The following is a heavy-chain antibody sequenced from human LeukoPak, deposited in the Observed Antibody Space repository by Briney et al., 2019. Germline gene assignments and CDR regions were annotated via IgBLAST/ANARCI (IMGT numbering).Heavy chain of an antibody. CDR1: GFTVSNNY. Sequence: GGSLRLSCAASGFTVSNNYMSWVRQAPGKGLEWVSIIYSGGETYYGDSVKGRFIISRDNSKNQFSLQLSSVTAADTAVYYCARRASYSTSFFDNWGQGTLVTVSA. CDR2: IYSGGET. D-gene: IGHD6-6*01. V-gene: IGHV3-66*04. J-gene: IGHJ4*02. CDR3: ARRASYSTSFFDN.